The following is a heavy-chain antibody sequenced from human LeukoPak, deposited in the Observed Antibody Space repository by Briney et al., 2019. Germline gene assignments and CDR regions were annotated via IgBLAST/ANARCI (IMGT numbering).Heavy chain of an antibody. Sequence: GRSLRLSCAASGFTLSNYGMHWVRQAPGKGLEWVAVIWDDGSNEYYADSVKGRFTIFRDNRRNTLYLQMNSLRAEDTAVYSCARDHSGTQDYWGQGTLVTVSS. D-gene: IGHD1-1*01. CDR3: ARDHSGTQDY. CDR2: IWDDGSNE. J-gene: IGHJ4*02. CDR1: GFTLSNYG. V-gene: IGHV3-33*01.